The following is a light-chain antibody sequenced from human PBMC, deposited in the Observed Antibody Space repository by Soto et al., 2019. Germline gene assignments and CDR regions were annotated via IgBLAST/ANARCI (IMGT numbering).Light chain of an antibody. CDR3: QQYGSSPWT. CDR1: QSVSSTF. J-gene: IGKJ1*01. V-gene: IGKV3-20*01. Sequence: EIVLTQSPATLSFSPGEGATLSCRASQSVSSTFLAWYQHKPGRPPRLLIYGASSRATDIADRFSGGGSGTYFLLTILRLEPEDFAVYYCQQYGSSPWTFVQGTKVEIK. CDR2: GAS.